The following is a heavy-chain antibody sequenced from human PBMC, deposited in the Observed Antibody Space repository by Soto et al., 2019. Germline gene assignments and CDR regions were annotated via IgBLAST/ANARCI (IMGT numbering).Heavy chain of an antibody. J-gene: IGHJ4*02. V-gene: IGHV1-46*01. Sequence: ASLKVSCKASGYTFTSYYMHWVRQAPGQGLEWMGIINPSGGSTSYAQKFQGRVTMTRDTSTSTVYMELSSLRSEDTAVYYCARDHGSWYIDYRGQGTLVTASS. CDR2: INPSGGST. D-gene: IGHD6-13*01. CDR3: ARDHGSWYIDY. CDR1: GYTFTSYY.